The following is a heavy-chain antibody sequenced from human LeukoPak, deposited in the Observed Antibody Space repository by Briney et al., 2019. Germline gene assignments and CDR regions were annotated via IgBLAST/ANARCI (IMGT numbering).Heavy chain of an antibody. Sequence: GRSLRLSCVTSGFTFSSYWMHWVRQAPGKGLVWVSRINSDGSSTSYADSVKGRFTISRDNAKNTLYLQMNSLRAEDTAVYYCARDNWNDLLDYWGQGTLVTVSS. D-gene: IGHD1-20*01. CDR1: GFTFSSYW. CDR2: INSDGSST. CDR3: ARDNWNDLLDY. J-gene: IGHJ4*02. V-gene: IGHV3-74*01.